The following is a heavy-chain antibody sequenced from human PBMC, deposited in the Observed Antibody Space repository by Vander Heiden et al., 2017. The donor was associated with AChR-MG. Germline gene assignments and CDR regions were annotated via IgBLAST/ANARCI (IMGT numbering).Heavy chain of an antibody. Sequence: EGQVLESGGQLVQPGGSLQLSCKVSGVTLSNSAMSWVRQAPGQGLEWVSSISGTDEITNYVDSVRGRFTVSKDSSQNAIFLHMNIVRVDTAVYYCVFPYYGVEIFEIWGQGREVTV. V-gene: IGHV3-23*01. J-gene: IGHJ3*02. CDR2: ISGTDEIT. CDR1: GVTLSNSA. CDR3: VFPYYGVEIFEI. D-gene: IGHD3-10*01.